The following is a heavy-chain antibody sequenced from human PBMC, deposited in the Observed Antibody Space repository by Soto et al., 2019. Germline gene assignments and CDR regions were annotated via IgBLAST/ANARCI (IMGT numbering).Heavy chain of an antibody. J-gene: IGHJ4*02. Sequence: EVQLVQYGGDLVQPGGSLRLSCVASGFTFSTYWMTWVRQAPGMGLEWVAGIKEDGSEEVYVDSVKGRFSISRDNAKTSLYLQLNSLRGEDTAVYYCATAISSPFSNHDYWGQGSLVTVSS. CDR1: GFTFSTYW. CDR3: ATAISSPFSNHDY. D-gene: IGHD4-4*01. CDR2: IKEDGSEE. V-gene: IGHV3-7*01.